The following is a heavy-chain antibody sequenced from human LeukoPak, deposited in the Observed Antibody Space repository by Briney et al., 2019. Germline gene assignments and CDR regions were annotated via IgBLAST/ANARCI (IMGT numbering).Heavy chain of an antibody. D-gene: IGHD6-19*01. CDR3: ARDRIAVAGPYYYYYGMDV. CDR2: ISSSSSTI. CDR1: GFTFSSYS. Sequence: GGSLRLSCAASGFTFSSYSMNWVSQAPGKGLEWVSYISSSSSTIYYADSVKGRFTISRDNAKNSLYLQMNSLRDEDTAVYYCARDRIAVAGPYYYYYGMDVWGQGTTVTVSS. J-gene: IGHJ6*02. V-gene: IGHV3-48*02.